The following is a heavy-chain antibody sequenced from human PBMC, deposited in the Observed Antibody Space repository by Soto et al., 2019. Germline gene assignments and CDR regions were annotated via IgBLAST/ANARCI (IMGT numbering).Heavy chain of an antibody. J-gene: IGHJ4*02. Sequence: SETLSLTCTVSGGSISSGGYYWSWIRQHPGKGLEWIGYIYYSGSTYYNPSLKSRVTISVDTSKNQFSLKLSSVTAADTAVYYCAREEQPLYYFDYWGQGTLVTVSS. V-gene: IGHV4-31*03. CDR2: IYYSGST. CDR1: GGSISSGGYY. CDR3: AREEQPLYYFDY. D-gene: IGHD1-1*01.